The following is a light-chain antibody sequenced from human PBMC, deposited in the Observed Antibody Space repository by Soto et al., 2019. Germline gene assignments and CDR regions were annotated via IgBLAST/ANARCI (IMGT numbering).Light chain of an antibody. CDR1: SSDVGTYNL. Sequence: QSVLTQPASVSGSPGQSITISCTGTSSDVGTYNLVSWYQQHPGKAPKLMIYEGTKRPSGVSNRFSGSKSDYTASLTISGLQAEDEADYYCYSYVGSSTFGLNGFGTGTKVTVL. CDR2: EGT. J-gene: IGLJ1*01. CDR3: YSYVGSSTFGLNG. V-gene: IGLV2-23*03.